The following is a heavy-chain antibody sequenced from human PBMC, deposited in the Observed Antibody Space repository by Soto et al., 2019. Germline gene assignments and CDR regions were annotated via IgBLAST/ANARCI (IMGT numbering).Heavy chain of an antibody. CDR3: AREDGGGDRGYYGLDV. D-gene: IGHD2-21*02. V-gene: IGHV4-30-4*08. CDR2: VFHSGSV. J-gene: IGHJ6*02. CDR1: GGSISCEYYH. Sequence: QVQLQQSGPGLVKPSQTLSLTCTVSGGSISCEYYHCTWIRQSPVKGLERIAYVFHSGSVLYNPSLKSRLHSSVATSKSPFSLRLSSVTASATAVYFWAREDGGGDRGYYGLDVWGQGTTVTDSS.